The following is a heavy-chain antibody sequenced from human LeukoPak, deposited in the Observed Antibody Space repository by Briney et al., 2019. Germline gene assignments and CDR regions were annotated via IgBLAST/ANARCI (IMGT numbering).Heavy chain of an antibody. CDR1: GFTFSSHW. Sequence: PGGSLRLSCSASGFTFSSHWMNWVRQAPGKGLEWVANIKEDGSQKYYVDSVEGRFAISRDNAKNSLYLQMNSLTAEDTAVYYCARTSGGAFDIWGQGTMVTVSS. CDR2: IKEDGSQK. CDR3: ARTSGGAFDI. V-gene: IGHV3-7*04. J-gene: IGHJ3*02. D-gene: IGHD6-19*01.